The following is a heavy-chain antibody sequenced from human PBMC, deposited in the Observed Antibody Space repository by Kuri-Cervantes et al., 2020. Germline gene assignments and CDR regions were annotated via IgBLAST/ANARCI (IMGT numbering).Heavy chain of an antibody. V-gene: IGHV3-9*01. J-gene: IGHJ6*02. CDR2: ISWNSGSI. D-gene: IGHD3-9*01. Sequence: SLKISCAASGFTFDDYAMHWVRQAPGKGLEWVSGISWNSGSIGYADSVRGRFTISRDNAKNSLYLQMNSLRAEDTALYYCAKDRFDGTDYDILTGYDGMGVWGQGTTVTVSS. CDR1: GFTFDDYA. CDR3: AKDRFDGTDYDILTGYDGMGV.